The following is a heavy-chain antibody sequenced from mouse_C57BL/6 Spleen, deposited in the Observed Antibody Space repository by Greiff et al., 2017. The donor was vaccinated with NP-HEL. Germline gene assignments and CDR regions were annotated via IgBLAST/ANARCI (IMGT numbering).Heavy chain of an antibody. CDR3: AREVYYYGSSYRYFDY. J-gene: IGHJ2*01. CDR1: GYTFTSYW. V-gene: IGHV1-55*01. CDR2: IYPGSGST. Sequence: VQLQQPGAELVKPGASVKMSCKASGYTFTSYWITWVKQRPGQGLEWIGDIYPGSGSTNYNEKFKSKATLTVDTPSSTAYMQLSSLTSEDSAVYYWAREVYYYGSSYRYFDYWGQGTTLTVSS. D-gene: IGHD1-1*01.